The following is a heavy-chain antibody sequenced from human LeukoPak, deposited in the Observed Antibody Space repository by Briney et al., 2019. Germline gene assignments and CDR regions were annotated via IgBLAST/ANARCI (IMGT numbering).Heavy chain of an antibody. Sequence: SVKDSCKASGGTFSSYAISWVRQAPGRGLEWMGRIIPILGITNYPQKFQDRVTVTADKSTSTAYMELSSLRSEDTAVYYCARGDYGDLFDYWGQGTLVTVSS. CDR3: ARGDYGDLFDY. V-gene: IGHV1-69*04. J-gene: IGHJ4*02. CDR1: GGTFSSYA. D-gene: IGHD4-17*01. CDR2: IIPILGIT.